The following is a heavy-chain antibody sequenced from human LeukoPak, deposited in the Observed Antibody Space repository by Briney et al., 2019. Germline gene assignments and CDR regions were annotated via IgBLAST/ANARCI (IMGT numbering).Heavy chain of an antibody. D-gene: IGHD1-26*01. Sequence: GASVKVSCKASGYTFTSYGISWVRQAPGQGLEWMGWISAYNGNTNYAQKLQGRVTMTTDTSTSTAYMELRSLRSDDTAVYYCARAGWELSREVEFDYWGRGTLVTVSS. J-gene: IGHJ4*02. V-gene: IGHV1-18*01. CDR2: ISAYNGNT. CDR1: GYTFTSYG. CDR3: ARAGWELSREVEFDY.